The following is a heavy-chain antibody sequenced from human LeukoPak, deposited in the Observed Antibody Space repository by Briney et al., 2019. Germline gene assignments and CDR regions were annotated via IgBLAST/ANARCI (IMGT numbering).Heavy chain of an antibody. J-gene: IGHJ4*02. V-gene: IGHV3-48*01. CDR3: AKDRDGYNSYFDY. CDR1: GFTFSSYS. Sequence: PGGSLRLSCAAPGFTFSSYSMNWVRQAPGKGLEWVSYISSSSTIYYADSVKGRFTISRDNAKNSLYLQMNSLRAEDTALYYCAKDRDGYNSYFDYWGQGTLVTVSS. D-gene: IGHD5-24*01. CDR2: ISSSSTI.